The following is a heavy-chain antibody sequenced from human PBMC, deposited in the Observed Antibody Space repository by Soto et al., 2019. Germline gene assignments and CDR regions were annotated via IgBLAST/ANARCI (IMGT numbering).Heavy chain of an antibody. CDR1: GYTFTSYD. CDR3: ARGFRVAATRWWFDP. V-gene: IGHV1-2*04. CDR2: INPNSGST. Sequence: GASVKVSCKASGYTFTSYDINWVRQATGQGLEWMGWINPNSGSTNYAQKFQGWVTMTRDTSISTAYMELSRLRSDDTAVYYCARGFRVAATRWWFDPWGQGTLVTVSS. D-gene: IGHD2-15*01. J-gene: IGHJ5*02.